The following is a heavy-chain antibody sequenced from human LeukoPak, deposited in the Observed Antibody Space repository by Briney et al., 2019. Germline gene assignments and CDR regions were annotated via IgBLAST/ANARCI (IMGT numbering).Heavy chain of an antibody. CDR1: GYTFTGYY. V-gene: IGHV1-2*02. J-gene: IGHJ4*02. Sequence: GASVKVSCKASGYTFTGYYMHWVRQAPGQGLEWMGWINPNSGGTNYAQEFQGRVTMTRDTSISTAYMELSRLRSDDTAVYYCARAYSSSWGLDYWGQGTLVTVSS. D-gene: IGHD6-13*01. CDR2: INPNSGGT. CDR3: ARAYSSSWGLDY.